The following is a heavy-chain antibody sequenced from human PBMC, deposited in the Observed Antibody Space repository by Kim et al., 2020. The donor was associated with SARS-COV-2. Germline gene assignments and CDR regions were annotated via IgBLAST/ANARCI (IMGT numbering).Heavy chain of an antibody. CDR1: GFTFSSYW. V-gene: IGHV3-74*01. CDR3: ARDGYYYGSGTYYNLFGD. J-gene: IGHJ4*02. D-gene: IGHD3-10*01. CDR2: INSDGSTT. Sequence: GGSLRLSCVASGFTFSSYWMHLVRQAPGKGLVWVSHINSDGSTTSYADSVKGRFTISRDNAKNTLYLQMNSLRAEDTAVYYCARDGYYYGSGTYYNLFGDRGQGTLVTVS.